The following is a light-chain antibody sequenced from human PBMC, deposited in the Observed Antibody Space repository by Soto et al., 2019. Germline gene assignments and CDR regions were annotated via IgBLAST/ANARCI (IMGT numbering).Light chain of an antibody. CDR1: QTVSNK. V-gene: IGKV3-11*01. Sequence: EIVLTQSPATLSSSPGERATLSCRASQTVSNKLAWYQHKPGQAPRLLIHDTSNRATGIPARFSGSGSGTDFTLIINRLEPEDVAIYYCQQYGGSPRITFGQGTRREIK. CDR3: QQYGGSPRIT. J-gene: IGKJ5*01. CDR2: DTS.